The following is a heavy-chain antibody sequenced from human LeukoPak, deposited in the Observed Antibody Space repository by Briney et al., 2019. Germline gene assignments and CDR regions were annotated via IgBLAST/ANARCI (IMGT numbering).Heavy chain of an antibody. CDR1: GVTFSSYG. CDR2: IWYDGSTK. D-gene: IGHD2-2*01. Sequence: PGGSLRLSCAASGVTFSSYGMHWVRQAPGKGLEWVAVIWYDGSTKYYADSEKGRVTISKNNSKHTLYLQMTSLTAEDTAVYYCATVKYCSSSSCYSTFDYWGQGTLVTVSS. J-gene: IGHJ4*02. V-gene: IGHV3-33*01. CDR3: ATVKYCSSSSCYSTFDY.